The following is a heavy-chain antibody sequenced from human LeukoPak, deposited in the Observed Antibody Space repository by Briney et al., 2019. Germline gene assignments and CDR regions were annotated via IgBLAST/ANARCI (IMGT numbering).Heavy chain of an antibody. J-gene: IGHJ4*02. V-gene: IGHV1-69*04. D-gene: IGHD4-17*01. CDR3: ARDFPRGDYGY. CDR1: GGTFSSYA. Sequence: GASVKVSCKASGGTFSSYAISWVRQAPGQGLEWMGRIIPILGIANYAQKFQGRVTITADKSTSTAYMELSSLRSDDTAVYYCARDFPRGDYGYWGQGTLVTVSS. CDR2: IIPILGIA.